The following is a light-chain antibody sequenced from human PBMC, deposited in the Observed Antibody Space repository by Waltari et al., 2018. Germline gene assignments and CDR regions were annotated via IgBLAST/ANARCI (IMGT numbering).Light chain of an antibody. CDR3: CSYTSNSFSYV. Sequence: QSALTQPASVSGSPGQSIAISCTGTSSDVGVHNSVSWYQQHPGKAPKLLIYEVSNRPSGVSNRFPGSMSGNTASLTISGLQAEDEADYYCCSYTSNSFSYVFGTGTKVTVL. CDR1: SSDVGVHNS. V-gene: IGLV2-14*01. CDR2: EVS. J-gene: IGLJ1*01.